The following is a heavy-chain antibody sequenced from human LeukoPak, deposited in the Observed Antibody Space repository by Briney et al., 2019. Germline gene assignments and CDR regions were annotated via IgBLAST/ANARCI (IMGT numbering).Heavy chain of an antibody. CDR2: IYYSGST. Sequence: ASETLSLTCTVSGGSFNSDYWSWIRQPPGKGLEWIGYIYYSGSTKYNPSLKSRVTISVDTSKNQFSLKLSSVTAADTAVYYCARGGTTVTPGLLWFDPWGQGTLVTVSS. CDR1: GGSFNSDY. V-gene: IGHV4-59*01. CDR3: ARGGTTVTPGLLWFDP. J-gene: IGHJ5*02. D-gene: IGHD4-17*01.